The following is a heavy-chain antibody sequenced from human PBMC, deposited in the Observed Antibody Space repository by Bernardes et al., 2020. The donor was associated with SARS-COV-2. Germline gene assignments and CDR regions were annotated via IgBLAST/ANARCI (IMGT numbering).Heavy chain of an antibody. V-gene: IGHV3-7*01. CDR1: GFTFSSYW. D-gene: IGHD3-22*01. CDR2: IKQDGSEK. J-gene: IGHJ4*02. Sequence: GGSLRLSCAASGFTFSSYWMSWVRQAPGKGLEWVANIKQDGSEKYYVDSVKGRFTISRDNAKNSLYLQMNSLRAEDTAVYYCAREGSPYYYDSSGYYFDYWGQGTLVTGSS. CDR3: AREGSPYYYDSSGYYFDY.